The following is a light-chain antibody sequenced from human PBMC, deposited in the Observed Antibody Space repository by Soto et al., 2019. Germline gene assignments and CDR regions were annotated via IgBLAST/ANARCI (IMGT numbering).Light chain of an antibody. CDR1: KSVNIMY. CDR2: HTS. V-gene: IGKV3-20*01. CDR3: QLFGGGPAVT. Sequence: EMVLAQSQGVLPLAPGERARLSCRAVKSVNIMYLGWYQQKPGQAPRLLIFHTSLRPTGIPDRFSGSVSGTDYTLTVRSLVSEYFAVYYCQLFGGGPAVTCGEGTRLEIK. J-gene: IGKJ5*01.